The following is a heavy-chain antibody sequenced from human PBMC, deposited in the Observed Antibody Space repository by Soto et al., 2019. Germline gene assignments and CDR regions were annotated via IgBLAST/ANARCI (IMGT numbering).Heavy chain of an antibody. CDR3: AKSKGGTSTWPED. CDR1: GFTFSNHK. D-gene: IGHD2-2*01. CDR2: ISSGGST. Sequence: GGSLRLSCAASGFTFSNHKMHWVRQAPGAGLEWVSTISSGGSTFYAESVRGRFTISRDNSKNTLYLQLNSLKTDDTAVYFCAKSKGGTSTWPEDWGQGSLVTVSS. V-gene: IGHV3-23*01. J-gene: IGHJ4*02.